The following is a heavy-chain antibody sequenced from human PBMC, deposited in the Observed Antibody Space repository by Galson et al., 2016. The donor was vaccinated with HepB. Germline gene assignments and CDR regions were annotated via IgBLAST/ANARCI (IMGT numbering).Heavy chain of an antibody. Sequence: SLRLSCTASGFSLSDYWMGWVRQAPGKGLEWVANIKRDGSEKYYVDSVKGRFTISRDNGKNSLYLQMNSLRAEDTAVYYCVRDGGSASPYWDYFDHWGQGMLVTVSS. V-gene: IGHV3-7*01. CDR3: VRDGGSASPYWDYFDH. CDR1: GFSLSDYW. D-gene: IGHD2-2*01. J-gene: IGHJ4*02. CDR2: IKRDGSEK.